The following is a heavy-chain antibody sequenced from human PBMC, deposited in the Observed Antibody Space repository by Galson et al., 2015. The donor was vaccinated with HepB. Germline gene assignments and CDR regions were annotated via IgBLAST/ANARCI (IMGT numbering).Heavy chain of an antibody. CDR3: ATGVGLQEGYYGSGNFDY. J-gene: IGHJ4*02. CDR2: FDPEDGET. V-gene: IGHV1-24*01. Sequence: SVKVSCKVSGYTLTELSMHWVRQAPGKGLEWMGGFDPEDGETIYAQKFQGRVTMTEDTSTDTAYMELSSLRSEDTAVYYCATGVGLQEGYYGSGNFDYWGQGTLVTASS. D-gene: IGHD3-10*01. CDR1: GYTLTELS.